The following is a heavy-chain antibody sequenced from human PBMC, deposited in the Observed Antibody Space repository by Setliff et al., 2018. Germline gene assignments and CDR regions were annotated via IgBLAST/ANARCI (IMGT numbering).Heavy chain of an antibody. J-gene: IGHJ4*02. CDR2: IYHSGST. CDR3: ARQGTYCDGGGGSCFPPNY. V-gene: IGHV4-38-2*01. D-gene: IGHD2-15*01. CDR1: GYSISSGYY. Sequence: SETLSLTCAVSGYSISSGYYWGWIRQPPGKGLEWIGNIYHSGSTYYNPSLKSRVTISVDTSKNQFSLKLTSVTAVDTAVYYCARQGTYCDGGGGSCFPPNYWGQGTLVTVSS.